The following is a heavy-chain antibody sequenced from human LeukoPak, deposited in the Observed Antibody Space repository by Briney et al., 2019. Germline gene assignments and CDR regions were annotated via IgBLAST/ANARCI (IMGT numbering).Heavy chain of an antibody. CDR1: GGSISGQF. J-gene: IGHJ5*02. CDR2: MSYSGNT. CDR3: ARFSSGSNWFDA. V-gene: IGHV4-59*11. Sequence: SETLSLTCTVSGGSISGQFWSWVRQPPGKGLEYIGYMSYSGNTNYNPSLKSRVTISLDTSKNQFSLKLSSLTAADTAVYYCARFSSGSNWFDAWGQGTLVTVSS.